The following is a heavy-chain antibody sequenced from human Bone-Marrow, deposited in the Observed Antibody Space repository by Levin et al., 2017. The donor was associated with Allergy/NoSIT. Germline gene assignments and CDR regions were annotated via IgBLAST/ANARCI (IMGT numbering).Heavy chain of an antibody. CDR2: INPNTGGT. J-gene: IGHJ5*01. CDR1: GYTFTGYY. CDR3: ARVRSGIAATGTNWFES. D-gene: IGHD6-13*01. Sequence: ASVKVSCKASGYTFTGYYMHWVRQAPGQGLEWMGWINPNTGGTNYAQKFQGRVTMTRDTSISTAYMEVSRLRSDDTAVYYCARVRSGIAATGTNWFESWGQGTLVNVSS. V-gene: IGHV1-2*02.